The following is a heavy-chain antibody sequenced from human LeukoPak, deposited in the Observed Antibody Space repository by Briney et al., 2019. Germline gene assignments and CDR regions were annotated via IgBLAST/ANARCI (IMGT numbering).Heavy chain of an antibody. CDR2: ISGSDGST. J-gene: IGHJ6*02. D-gene: IGHD6-6*01. V-gene: IGHV3-23*01. CDR3: AKSLGSSSWYFYYGMDV. Sequence: PGGSLRLSWAASGFTFSSYAMSWVRRAPGKGLEWVSGISGSDGSTYYADSVKGRFTISRDNSKNRLYLLMNSLRAEDTALYYCAKSLGSSSWYFYYGMDVWGQGTTVTVSS. CDR1: GFTFSSYA.